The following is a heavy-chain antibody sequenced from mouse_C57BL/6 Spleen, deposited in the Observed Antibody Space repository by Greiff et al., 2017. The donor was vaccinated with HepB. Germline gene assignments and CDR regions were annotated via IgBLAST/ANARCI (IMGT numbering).Heavy chain of an antibody. Sequence: QVQLQQPGAELVKPGASVKMSCKASGYTFTSYWLTWVKQRPGQGLEWIGDIYPGSGSTNYNEKFKSKATLTVDTSSSTAYMQLSSLTSEDSAVYYCARTYYSNRYFDVWGTGTTVTVSS. J-gene: IGHJ1*03. D-gene: IGHD2-5*01. CDR3: ARTYYSNRYFDV. CDR2: IYPGSGST. CDR1: GYTFTSYW. V-gene: IGHV1-55*01.